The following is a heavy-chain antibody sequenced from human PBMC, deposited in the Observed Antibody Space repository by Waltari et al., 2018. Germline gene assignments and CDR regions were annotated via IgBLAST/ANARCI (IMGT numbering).Heavy chain of an antibody. CDR3: ARVPTGLIKGSIDY. Sequence: EVQLLESGGDLVQPGESLRLSCAASGFTFSPCAMTWVRQASGKGLEWVSTISTGGGDVYYADSVKGRFTISRDNSRNTVYLLMGSLRAGDTATYYCARVPTGLIKGSIDYWSQGTVVTVSS. D-gene: IGHD2-8*01. J-gene: IGHJ4*02. CDR2: ISTGGGDV. CDR1: GFTFSPCA. V-gene: IGHV3-23*01.